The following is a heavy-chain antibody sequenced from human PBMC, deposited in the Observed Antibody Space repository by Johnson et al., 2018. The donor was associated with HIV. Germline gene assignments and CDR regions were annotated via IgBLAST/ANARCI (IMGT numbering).Heavy chain of an antibody. D-gene: IGHD3-22*01. CDR3: ARAMYYYDFSGYLTRPRAFDF. CDR1: GFTFDDYD. CDR2: INWNGGST. V-gene: IGHV3-20*04. Sequence: VQLVESGGTLVQPGRSLRLSCAASGFTFDDYDMIWVRQGPGKGLEWVSGINWNGGSTGYADSVKGRFTISRDNAKNSLYLEMNSLRAEDTALYYCARAMYYYDFSGYLTRPRAFDFWGQGTMVTVSS. J-gene: IGHJ3*01.